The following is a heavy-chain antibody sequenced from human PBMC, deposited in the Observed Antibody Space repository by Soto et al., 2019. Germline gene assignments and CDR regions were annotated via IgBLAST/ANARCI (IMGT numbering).Heavy chain of an antibody. J-gene: IGHJ4*02. CDR3: ARVRAMNLYYFDY. V-gene: IGHV3-30-3*01. CDR2: ISYDGSNK. Sequence: QVQLVESGGGVVQPGRSLRLSCAASGFTFSGYAMHWVRQAPGKGLEWVAVISYDGSNKYYADSVKGRFTISRDNSKNTLYQQMNSLRAEDTAVYYCARVRAMNLYYFDYWGQGTLVTVSS. CDR1: GFTFSGYA. D-gene: IGHD5-18*01.